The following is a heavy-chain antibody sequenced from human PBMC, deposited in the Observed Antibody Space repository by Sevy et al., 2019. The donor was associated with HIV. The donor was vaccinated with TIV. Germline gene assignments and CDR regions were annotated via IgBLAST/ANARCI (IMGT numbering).Heavy chain of an antibody. D-gene: IGHD6-13*01. CDR1: GFTFSSFS. CDR2: ISTRSSAI. V-gene: IGHV3-48*01. Sequence: GESLKISCAASGFTFSSFSMNWVRQAPGKGPEWIPYISTRSSAIYYADSMKGRFTISRDNSKNSLYLQMNSLRAEDTAVYYCARESASGTPGGVYYYYYNMDVWGQGTTVTVSS. CDR3: ARESASGTPGGVYYYYYNMDV. J-gene: IGHJ6*02.